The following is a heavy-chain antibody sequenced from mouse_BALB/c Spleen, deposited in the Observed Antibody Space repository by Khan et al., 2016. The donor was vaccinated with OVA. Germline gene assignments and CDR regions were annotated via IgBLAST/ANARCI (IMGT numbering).Heavy chain of an antibody. CDR1: GYSITSNYA. Sequence: EVQLQESGPGLVKPSQSLSLTCTVTGYSITSNYAWNWIRQFPGNKLEWMGYISYSSLTSYNPSLKSRISITRDTSKNQFFLQLNSVTTEDTATYYCARGNYYGYTMDYWGQGTSVTVSS. D-gene: IGHD1-1*01. V-gene: IGHV3-2*02. CDR3: ARGNYYGYTMDY. J-gene: IGHJ4*01. CDR2: ISYSSLT.